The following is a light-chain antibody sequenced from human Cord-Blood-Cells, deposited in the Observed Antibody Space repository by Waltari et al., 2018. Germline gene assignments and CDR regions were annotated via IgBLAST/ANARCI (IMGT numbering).Light chain of an antibody. J-gene: IGKJ1*01. CDR2: LGS. CDR3: MQTLQTPRT. CDR1: QSLLHSNGYNY. V-gene: IGKV2-28*01. Sequence: DIVMTQSPLSLPVTPGEPASISCRSSQSLLHSNGYNYLDWYLQKPGQSPQLLIYLGSNRAAGVPEGFSGGGSGTEFTRRMSRVEAEDGGVYYCMQTLQTPRTFGQGTKVEIK.